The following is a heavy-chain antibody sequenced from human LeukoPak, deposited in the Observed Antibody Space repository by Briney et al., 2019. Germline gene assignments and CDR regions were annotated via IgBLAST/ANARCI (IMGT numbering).Heavy chain of an antibody. D-gene: IGHD5-24*01. Sequence: PGGSLRLSCSASGFTFSNYDMHWVRQEKGKGLEWVSSIGTGGHTYYAPSVKGRFTISRENAKNSLYLQMNSLRAGDTAIYHCTRGGLEAPCDVWGQGTMVAVSS. V-gene: IGHV3-13*01. CDR3: TRGGLEAPCDV. J-gene: IGHJ3*01. CDR1: GFTFSNYD. CDR2: IGTGGHT.